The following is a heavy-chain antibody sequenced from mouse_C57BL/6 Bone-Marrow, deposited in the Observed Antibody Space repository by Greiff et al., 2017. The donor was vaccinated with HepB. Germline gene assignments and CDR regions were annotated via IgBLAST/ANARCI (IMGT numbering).Heavy chain of an antibody. Sequence: VQLQESGAELMKPGASVKLSCKATGYTFTGYWIEWVKQRPGHGLEWIGEILPGSGSTNYNETFKGKATFTADTSSNTAYMQLSSLTTEDSAIYYCASSIYYYGSSPFAYWGQGTLVTVSA. CDR3: ASSIYYYGSSPFAY. V-gene: IGHV1-9*01. CDR2: ILPGSGST. CDR1: GYTFTGYW. D-gene: IGHD1-1*01. J-gene: IGHJ3*01.